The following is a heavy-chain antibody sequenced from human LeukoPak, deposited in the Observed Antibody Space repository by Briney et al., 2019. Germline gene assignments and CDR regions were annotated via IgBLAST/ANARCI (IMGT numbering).Heavy chain of an antibody. CDR3: TTSIRDFFDY. CDR1: RFTVSNNH. J-gene: IGHJ4*02. D-gene: IGHD1-14*01. V-gene: IGHV3-66*01. Sequence: GGSLRLSCVASRFTVSNNHMNWVRQAPGKGLEWVSVIYNGDNTYYADSVQGRFTISKDNSKNTLYLQMNSLRPEDTAVYYCTTSIRDFFDYWGQGTLVTVSS. CDR2: IYNGDNT.